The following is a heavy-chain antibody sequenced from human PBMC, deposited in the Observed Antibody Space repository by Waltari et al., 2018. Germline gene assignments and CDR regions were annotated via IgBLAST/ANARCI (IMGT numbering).Heavy chain of an antibody. J-gene: IGHJ4*02. Sequence: EVQLVESGGGLIQPGGSLRLSCAASGFTVSSNYMGWVRQAPGKGLELVLVFYTGGSTYYADSVKGRFTISRENSKNTLYLQMNSLRAEDTAVYYCARGDGVRGVIFDYWGQGTLVTVSS. CDR1: GFTVSSNY. CDR3: ARGDGVRGVIFDY. V-gene: IGHV3-53*01. D-gene: IGHD3-10*01. CDR2: FYTGGST.